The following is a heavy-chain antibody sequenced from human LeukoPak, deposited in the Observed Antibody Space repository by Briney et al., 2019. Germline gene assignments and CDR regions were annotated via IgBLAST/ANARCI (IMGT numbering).Heavy chain of an antibody. Sequence: SETLSLTCTVSGGSISSYYWSWTRQPPGKGLEWIGYIYYSGSTNYNPSLKSRVTISVDTSKNQFSLKLSSVTAADTAVYYCARGRGVTRNFDYWGQGTLVTVSS. D-gene: IGHD2-21*02. CDR3: ARGRGVTRNFDY. CDR2: IYYSGST. CDR1: GGSISSYY. J-gene: IGHJ4*02. V-gene: IGHV4-59*01.